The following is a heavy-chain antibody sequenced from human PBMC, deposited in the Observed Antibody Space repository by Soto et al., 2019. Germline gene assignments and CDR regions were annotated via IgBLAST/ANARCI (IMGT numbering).Heavy chain of an antibody. CDR1: GFPFSDFY. D-gene: IGHD2-21*01. Sequence: ASGFPFSDFYMSWIGQAPGKGLEWLSYISPKSNYREYAESVKGRHTISRDNAKNSLSLQMNSLRVEDTAVYYCVRGGGGGQFDSWGQGTLVTVSS. CDR3: VRGGGGGQFDS. V-gene: IGHV3-11*06. J-gene: IGHJ4*02. CDR2: ISPKSNYR.